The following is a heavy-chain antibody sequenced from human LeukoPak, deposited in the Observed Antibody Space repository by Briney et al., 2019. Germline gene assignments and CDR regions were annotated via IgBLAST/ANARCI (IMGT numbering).Heavy chain of an antibody. J-gene: IGHJ2*01. V-gene: IGHV1-18*01. Sequence: ASVKVSCKASGYTFTSYGISWVRQAPGQGLEWMGWISAYNGNTNYAQKLQGRVTMTTDTSTSTAYMELRSLRSDDTAVYYCARVGGYYPSHWYFDLWGRATLVTVSS. CDR2: ISAYNGNT. D-gene: IGHD3-22*01. CDR3: ARVGGYYPSHWYFDL. CDR1: GYTFTSYG.